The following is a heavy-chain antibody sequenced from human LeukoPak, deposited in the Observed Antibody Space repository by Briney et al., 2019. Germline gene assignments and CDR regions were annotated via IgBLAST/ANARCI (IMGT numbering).Heavy chain of an antibody. Sequence: GGSLRLSCAASGFTFDDYGMSWVRQAPGKGLEWVSGINWNGGSTGYADSVKGRFTISRDNAKNSLYLRMNSLRAEDTALYYCARVTGTGYYYYYMDVWGKGTTVTVSS. CDR1: GFTFDDYG. J-gene: IGHJ6*03. CDR2: INWNGGST. CDR3: ARVTGTGYYYYYMDV. V-gene: IGHV3-20*04. D-gene: IGHD1-1*01.